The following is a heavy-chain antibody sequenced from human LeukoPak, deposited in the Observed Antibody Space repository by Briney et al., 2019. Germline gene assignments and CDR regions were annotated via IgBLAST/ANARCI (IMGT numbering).Heavy chain of an antibody. CDR2: ITGSGTDI. J-gene: IGHJ4*02. CDR1: GFTFSPYS. Sequence: GGSLRLSCAASGFTFSPYSMNWVRQAPGKGPEWISWITGSGTDIIYADSVKGRFTISRDNAKNSLYLQMNSLRAEGTAMYYCARDQDYGFTYWGQGTLVTVSS. D-gene: IGHD4-17*01. V-gene: IGHV3-48*01. CDR3: ARDQDYGFTY.